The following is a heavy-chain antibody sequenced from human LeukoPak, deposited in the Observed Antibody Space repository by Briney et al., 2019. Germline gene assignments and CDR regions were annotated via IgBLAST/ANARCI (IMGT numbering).Heavy chain of an antibody. CDR1: GYTFTGYY. Sequence: ASVKVSCKASGYTFTGYYMHWVRQAPGQGLEWMGWINPNSGGTNYAQKFQGRVTMTRDTSISTAFMELSRLRSDDTAVYYCARSTQGIRYCSSTSCYTDYWGQGTLVTVSS. D-gene: IGHD2-2*02. CDR2: INPNSGGT. J-gene: IGHJ4*02. V-gene: IGHV1-2*02. CDR3: ARSTQGIRYCSSTSCYTDY.